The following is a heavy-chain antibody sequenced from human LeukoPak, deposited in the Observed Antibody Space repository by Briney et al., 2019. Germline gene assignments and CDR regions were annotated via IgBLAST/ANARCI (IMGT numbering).Heavy chain of an antibody. J-gene: IGHJ4*02. CDR3: AKDLLRIYWRTFDS. CDR2: ISGSDGST. V-gene: IGHV3-23*01. Sequence: GGSLRLSCAASGFTFSSSVMTWVRQAPGKGLEWVSAISGSDGSTYYADSVKGRFTISRNNSKNTLYLQMTNLRAEDTAVYFCAKDLLRIYWRTFDSWGQGALVIVSS. D-gene: IGHD3-10*01. CDR1: GFTFSSSV.